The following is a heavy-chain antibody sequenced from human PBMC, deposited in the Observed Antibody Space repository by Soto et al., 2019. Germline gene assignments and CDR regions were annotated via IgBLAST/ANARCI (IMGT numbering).Heavy chain of an antibody. CDR2: LNGGTGQT. D-gene: IGHD1-1*01. J-gene: IGHJ6*02. V-gene: IGHV1-3*01. CDR3: ARGKGMEENYFYYGLDI. Sequence: ASVKVSCKASGYTFSTYGMHWVRQAPGQSLEWMGWLNGGTGQTRYSQRFQDRVIITRDTSASTGYMELGSLRSEDTAVYYCARGKGMEENYFYYGLDIWGQGTTVTVSS. CDR1: GYTFSTYG.